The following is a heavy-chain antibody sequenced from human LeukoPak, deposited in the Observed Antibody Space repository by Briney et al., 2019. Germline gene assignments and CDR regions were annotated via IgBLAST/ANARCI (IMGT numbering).Heavy chain of an antibody. CDR2: ISGSGGSL. V-gene: IGHV3-23*01. D-gene: IGHD1-26*01. Sequence: GGSLRLSCAASGFSFYNFAMSWVRQAPGKGLEWVSGISGSGGSLYYAESVKGWFSISRDVSKSMLYLEMKSLRVDDTAVYYCVKVSGRGPRGPFDSWGQGTLVTVSS. J-gene: IGHJ4*02. CDR1: GFSFYNFA. CDR3: VKVSGRGPRGPFDS.